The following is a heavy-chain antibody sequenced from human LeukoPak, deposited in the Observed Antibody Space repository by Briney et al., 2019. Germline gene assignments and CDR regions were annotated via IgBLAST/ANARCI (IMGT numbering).Heavy chain of an antibody. CDR2: ISAYNGNT. Sequence: WASVKVSCKASGYTFTSYGISWVRQAPGQGLEWTGWISAYNGNTNYAQKLQGRVTMTTDTSTSTAYMELRGLRSDDTAVYYCARSYSSSPDFDYWGQGTLVTVSS. CDR1: GYTFTSYG. D-gene: IGHD6-6*01. J-gene: IGHJ4*02. CDR3: ARSYSSSPDFDY. V-gene: IGHV1-18*01.